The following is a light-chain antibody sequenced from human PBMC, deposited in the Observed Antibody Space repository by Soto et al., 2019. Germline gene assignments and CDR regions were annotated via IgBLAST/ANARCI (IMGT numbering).Light chain of an antibody. J-gene: IGLJ1*01. CDR3: CSYAGSSTFPYV. Sequence: QFALTQPASVSGSPGQSITISCTGTSRDVGSYNLVSWYQQHPGKAPKLMIYEGSKRPSGVSNRFSGSKSGNTASLTISGLQAEDEADYYCCSYAGSSTFPYVFGTGTKVTVL. V-gene: IGLV2-23*01. CDR1: SRDVGSYNL. CDR2: EGS.